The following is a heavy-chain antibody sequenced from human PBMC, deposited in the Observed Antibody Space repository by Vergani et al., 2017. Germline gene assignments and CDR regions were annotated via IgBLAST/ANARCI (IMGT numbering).Heavy chain of an antibody. CDR2: IYTSGST. CDR3: ARALYYDFWSGYDDYYYYYMDV. V-gene: IGHV4-59*10. J-gene: IGHJ6*03. CDR1: GGSFSGYY. Sequence: QVQLQQWGAGLLKPSETLSLTCAVYGGSFSGYYWSWIRQPPGKGLEWIGRIYTSGSTNYNPSLKSRVTISVDTSKNQFSLKLSSVTAADTAVYYCARALYYDFWSGYDDYYYYYMDVWGKGTTVTVSS. D-gene: IGHD3-3*01.